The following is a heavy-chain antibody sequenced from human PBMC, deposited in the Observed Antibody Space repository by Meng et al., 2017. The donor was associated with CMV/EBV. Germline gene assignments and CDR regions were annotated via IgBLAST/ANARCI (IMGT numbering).Heavy chain of an antibody. D-gene: IGHD3-16*01. CDR3: ARAGGDTYYYYGMDV. CDR1: GFTFSSYA. CDR2: ISYDGSNK. Sequence: GESLKISCAASGFTFSSYAMHWVRQAPGKGLEWVAVISYDGSNKYYADSVKGRFTISRDNSKNTLYLQMNSLRAEDTAVYYCARAGGDTYYYYGMDVWGQGTTVTVSS. V-gene: IGHV3-30-3*01. J-gene: IGHJ6*02.